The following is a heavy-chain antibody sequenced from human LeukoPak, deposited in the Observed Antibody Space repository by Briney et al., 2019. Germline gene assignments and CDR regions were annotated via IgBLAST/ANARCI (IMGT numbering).Heavy chain of an antibody. D-gene: IGHD3-22*01. J-gene: IGHJ3*02. CDR2: ISGSGGST. CDR1: GFTFSSYA. Sequence: PGGSLRLSCAASGFTFSSYAMSWVRQAPGKGLEWVSAISGSGGSTYYADSVKGRFTISRDNSKNTLYLQMNSLRAEDTAVYYCAKQHWSGGYYFVDAFDIWGQGTMVTVSS. CDR3: AKQHWSGGYYFVDAFDI. V-gene: IGHV3-23*01.